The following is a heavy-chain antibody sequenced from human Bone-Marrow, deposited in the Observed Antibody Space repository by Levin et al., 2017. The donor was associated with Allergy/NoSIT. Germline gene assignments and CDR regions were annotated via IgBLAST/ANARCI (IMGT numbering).Heavy chain of an antibody. CDR1: GGSISSGGYS. CDR3: ARDSPPDAFDI. V-gene: IGHV4-30-2*01. CDR2: IYHSGST. J-gene: IGHJ3*02. Sequence: SETLSLTCAVSGGSISSGGYSWSWIRQPPGTGLEWIVYIYHSGSTYYNPSLKSRVTISVDRSKNQFSLKLSAVTAADTAVYYCARDSPPDAFDIWGQGTMVTVSS.